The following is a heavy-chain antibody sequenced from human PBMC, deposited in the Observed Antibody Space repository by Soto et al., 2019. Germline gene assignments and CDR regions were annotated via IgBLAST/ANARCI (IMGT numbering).Heavy chain of an antibody. CDR3: ARKGYIGNFGLDV. V-gene: IGHV1-18*01. CDR1: GYTFRNYD. J-gene: IGHJ6*02. D-gene: IGHD5-12*01. CDR2: ISISKGKT. Sequence: QVQMVQSRAEGKRPGASVKVSCKASGYTFRNYDVAWVRRAPGHGLEWMGWISISKGKTYYQESLQGRVTMTMDTGTTTAYMEVRSLRSDDTAVYYCARKGYIGNFGLDVWGQGTTVTVSS.